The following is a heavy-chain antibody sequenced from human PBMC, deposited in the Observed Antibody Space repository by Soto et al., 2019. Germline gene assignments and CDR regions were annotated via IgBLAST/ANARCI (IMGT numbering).Heavy chain of an antibody. D-gene: IGHD4-17*01. Sequence: QVQLVQSGAEVKKPGSSVKVSCKASGGSFSTYGINWVRLAPGQGLEWMGGIIPKFGTTNYAQKFRGRVTITADDSTNTADKELNYLRSEDTAVYFCARELDPYYGGNSLSLDYWGQGTLVTVSS. CDR1: GGSFSTYG. J-gene: IGHJ4*02. V-gene: IGHV1-69*13. CDR2: IIPKFGTT. CDR3: ARELDPYYGGNSLSLDY.